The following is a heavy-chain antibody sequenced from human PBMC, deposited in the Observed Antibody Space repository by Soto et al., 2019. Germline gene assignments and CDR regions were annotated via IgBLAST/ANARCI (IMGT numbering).Heavy chain of an antibody. CDR2: IWYDGSNK. J-gene: IGHJ6*02. CDR3: ARDGNDFWSAEREADLGLYYYYGMDV. Sequence: GGSLRLSCAASGFTFSSYGMHWVRQAPGKGLEWVAVIWYDGSNKYYADSVKGRFTISRDNSKNTLYLQMNSLRAEDTAVYYCARDGNDFWSAEREADLGLYYYYGMDVWGQGTTVTVSS. V-gene: IGHV3-33*01. D-gene: IGHD3-3*01. CDR1: GFTFSSYG.